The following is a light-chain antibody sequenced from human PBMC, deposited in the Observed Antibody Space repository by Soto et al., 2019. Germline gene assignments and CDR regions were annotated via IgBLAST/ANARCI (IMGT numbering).Light chain of an antibody. Sequence: DIVMTQSPDSLAVSLGERATINCKSSQSLLYSSNNKNYLAWYQQKPGQPPKLLIYWASTRESGVPDRFSGSGSGTDFTLTISSLQDEDVAVYYCQQYFITPHTFGQGTKVDIK. CDR2: WAS. CDR3: QQYFITPHT. CDR1: QSLLYSSNNKNY. J-gene: IGKJ1*01. V-gene: IGKV4-1*01.